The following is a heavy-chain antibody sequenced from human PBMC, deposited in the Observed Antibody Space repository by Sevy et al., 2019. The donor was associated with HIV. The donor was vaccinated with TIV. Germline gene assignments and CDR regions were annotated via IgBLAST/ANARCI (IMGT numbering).Heavy chain of an antibody. CDR3: ARIPSYCASTSCYNHAMEV. CDR1: GFSLTTTGMC. D-gene: IGHD2-2*02. CDR2: IDWDDAK. Sequence: FSRSGPTLVKSTQTLTLTCTFSGFSLTTTGMCVSWIRQPPGKALEWLARIDWDDAKFFSTSLKTRLTISKDTSKNQVVLTMTDMDPVDTGTYYCARIPSYCASTSCYNHAMEVWGQGTTVTVSS. J-gene: IGHJ6*02. V-gene: IGHV2-70*17.